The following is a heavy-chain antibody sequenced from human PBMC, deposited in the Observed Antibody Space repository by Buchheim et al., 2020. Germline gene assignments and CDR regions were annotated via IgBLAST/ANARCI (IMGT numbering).Heavy chain of an antibody. CDR3: ARVVLGSYYLDY. CDR1: GGSFSGYY. Sequence: QVQLQQWGAGLLKPSETLSLTCAVYGGSFSGYYWSWIRQPPGKGLEWIGEINHSGSTNYNPSLKRRVTISVATSKNQFSLKLSSVTAADTAVYYCARVVLGSYYLDYWGQGTL. CDR2: INHSGST. J-gene: IGHJ4*02. V-gene: IGHV4-34*01. D-gene: IGHD1-26*01.